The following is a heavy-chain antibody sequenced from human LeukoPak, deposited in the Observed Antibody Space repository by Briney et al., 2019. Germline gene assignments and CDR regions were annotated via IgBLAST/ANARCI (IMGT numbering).Heavy chain of an antibody. CDR1: GFTFSSYS. J-gene: IGHJ4*02. D-gene: IGHD4-23*01. CDR3: ARDRNGGNSGPLGY. Sequence: GGSLRLSCAASGFTFSSYSMNWVRQAPGKGLEWVSSISSSSSYIYYADSVKGRFTISRDNAKNSLYLQMNSLRAEDTALYYCARDRNGGNSGPLGYWGQGTLVTVSS. V-gene: IGHV3-21*04. CDR2: ISSSSSYI.